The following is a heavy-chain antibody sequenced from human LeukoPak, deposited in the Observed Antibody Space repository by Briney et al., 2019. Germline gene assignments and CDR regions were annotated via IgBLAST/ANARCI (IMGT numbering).Heavy chain of an antibody. J-gene: IGHJ6*02. CDR1: GGSISSGGYY. Sequence: SETLSLTCTVSGGSISSGGYYWSWIRQHPGKGLEWIGYIYYSGSTYYNPSLKSRVTISVDTSKNQFSLKLSSVTAADTAVYYCARGGKPGIAAAGNTQPPYYYYGMDVWGQGTTVTVSS. CDR3: ARGGKPGIAAAGNTQPPYYYYGMDV. D-gene: IGHD6-13*01. V-gene: IGHV4-31*03. CDR2: IYYSGST.